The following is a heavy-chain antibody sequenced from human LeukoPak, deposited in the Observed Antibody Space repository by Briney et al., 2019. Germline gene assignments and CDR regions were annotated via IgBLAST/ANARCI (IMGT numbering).Heavy chain of an antibody. CDR3: ARLRMGGYLWSNDY. Sequence: SETLSLTCGVYGGSLSGYYWSWIRQPPGKGLEWIGEINHSGSTNYNPSLKSRITISVDTSKNQFSLKLSSVTAADTAVYYCARLRMGGYLWSNDYWGQGTLVTVSS. V-gene: IGHV4-34*01. CDR1: GGSLSGYY. D-gene: IGHD3-10*01. J-gene: IGHJ4*02. CDR2: INHSGST.